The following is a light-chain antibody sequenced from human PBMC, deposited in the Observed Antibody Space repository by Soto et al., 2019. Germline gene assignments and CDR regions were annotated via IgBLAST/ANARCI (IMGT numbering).Light chain of an antibody. Sequence: DIVMTQSPDSLAVSLGEGATINCKSSQSVLYSSNNKNYLAWFQQKPGQPPKLLIYWASTRASGVPDRISGSGSGTDFTLTISSLQAEDVAVYYCQQYYTTPLTFGGGTKVEIK. V-gene: IGKV4-1*01. J-gene: IGKJ4*01. CDR1: QSVLYSSNNKNY. CDR3: QQYYTTPLT. CDR2: WAS.